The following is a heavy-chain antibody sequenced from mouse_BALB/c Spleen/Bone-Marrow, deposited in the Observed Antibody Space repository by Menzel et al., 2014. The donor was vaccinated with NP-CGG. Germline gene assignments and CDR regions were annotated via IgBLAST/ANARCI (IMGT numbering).Heavy chain of an antibody. D-gene: IGHD2-4*01. J-gene: IGHJ2*01. V-gene: IGHV3-2*02. CDR2: ISYSGST. CDR3: ARYDYDVGYFDY. CDR1: GYSITSDYA. Sequence: EVKLMESGPGLVKPSQSLSLTCTVTGYSITSDYAWNWIRQFPGNKLEWMGYISYSGSTSYNPSLKSRISITRDTSKNQFFLQSNSVTTEDTATYYCARYDYDVGYFDYWGQGTPLTVSS.